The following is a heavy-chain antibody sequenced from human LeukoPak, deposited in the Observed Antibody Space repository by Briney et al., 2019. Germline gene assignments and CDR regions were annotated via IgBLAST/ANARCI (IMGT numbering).Heavy chain of an antibody. CDR2: INPNSGGT. CDR1: GYTLTGYY. CDR3: ARGGSGWYSGYMDV. V-gene: IGHV1-2*02. D-gene: IGHD6-19*01. Sequence: GASVKVSCKASGYTLTGYYMHWVRQAPGQGLEWMGWINPNSGGTNYAQKFQGRVTMTRDTSISIAYMELSRLRSDDTAVYYCARGGSGWYSGYMDVWGKGTTVTVSS. J-gene: IGHJ6*03.